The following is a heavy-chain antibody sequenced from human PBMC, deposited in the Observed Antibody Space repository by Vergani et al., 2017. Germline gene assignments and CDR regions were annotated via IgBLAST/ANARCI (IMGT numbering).Heavy chain of an antibody. J-gene: IGHJ6*03. CDR1: GFTFSSYW. Sequence: EVQLVESGGGLVQPGGSLRLSCAASGFTFSSYWMSWVRQAPGKGLEWVANIKQDGSEKYYVDSVKGRFTISRDNAKNSLYLQMNSLRAEDTAVYYCARAVVPAPGGYYYYMDVWGKGTTVTVSS. D-gene: IGHD2-2*01. CDR2: IKQDGSEK. V-gene: IGHV3-7*01. CDR3: ARAVVPAPGGYYYYMDV.